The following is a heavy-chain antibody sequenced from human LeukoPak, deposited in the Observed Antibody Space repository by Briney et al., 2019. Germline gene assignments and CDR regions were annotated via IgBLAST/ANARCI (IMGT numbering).Heavy chain of an antibody. CDR2: TYYRSKWYN. CDR3: ARQPRIVGATNYFDY. CDR1: GDSVSSNSAA. Sequence: SQSLSLTCAISGDSVSSNSAAWNWIRQSPSRGLEWLGRTYYRSKWYNDYAVSVKSRITINPDTSKNQFSLQLNSVTPEDTAVYYCARQPRIVGATNYFDYWGQGTLVTVSS. V-gene: IGHV6-1*01. J-gene: IGHJ4*02. D-gene: IGHD1-26*01.